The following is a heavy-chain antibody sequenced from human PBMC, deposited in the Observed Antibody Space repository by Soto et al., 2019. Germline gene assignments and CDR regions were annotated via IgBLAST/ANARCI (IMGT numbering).Heavy chain of an antibody. J-gene: IGHJ6*03. CDR2: INHSGST. CDR3: ARERGSGGYCSGGSCRYYYYMDV. V-gene: IGHV4-34*01. Sequence: GKGLEWIGEINHSGSTNYNPSLKSRVTISVDTSKNQFSLKLSSVTAADTAVYYCARERGSGGYCSGGSCRYYYYMDVWGKGTTVTVS. D-gene: IGHD2-15*01.